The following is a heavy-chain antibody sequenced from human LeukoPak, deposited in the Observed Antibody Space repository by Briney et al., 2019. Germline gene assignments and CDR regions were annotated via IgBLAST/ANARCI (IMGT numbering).Heavy chain of an antibody. CDR1: GGSISSGDYY. V-gene: IGHV4-30-4*01. Sequence: SSETLSLTCTVSGGSISSGDYYWSWIRQPPGKGLEWIGYIYYSGSTYYNPSLKSRVTISVDTSKNRFSLKLSSVTAADTAVYYCARNHPDYGVDYWGQGTLVTVSS. CDR3: ARNHPDYGVDY. J-gene: IGHJ4*02. CDR2: IYYSGST. D-gene: IGHD4-17*01.